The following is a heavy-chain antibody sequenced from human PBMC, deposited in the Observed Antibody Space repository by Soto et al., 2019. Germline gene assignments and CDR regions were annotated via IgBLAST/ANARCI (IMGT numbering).Heavy chain of an antibody. CDR3: AASIFYYGMDV. CDR2: IYPGDSDA. CDR1: GYTFTNYW. Sequence: GESLKISCKGSGYTFTNYWIGWVRQMPGKGLEWMGIIYPGDSDAKYNPSFQGQVTISADKSITTTYLQWSSLKASDTAIYYCAASIFYYGMDVWGQGTTVTVSS. V-gene: IGHV5-51*01. J-gene: IGHJ6*02.